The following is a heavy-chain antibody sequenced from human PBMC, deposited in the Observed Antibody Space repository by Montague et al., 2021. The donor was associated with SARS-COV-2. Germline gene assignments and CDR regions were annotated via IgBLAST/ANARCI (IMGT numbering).Heavy chain of an antibody. J-gene: IGHJ6*02. CDR3: ARGGGYYNYGLDV. Sequence: SETLSLTCIVSGGSISNYYWSWIRQPPGRGLEWIGYINYSGSTDYSPSLKSRVTISLDTSKNQFSLRVTSVTAADTAVYYCARGGGYYNYGLDVWGPGTTVTVSS. CDR2: INYSGST. D-gene: IGHD3-22*01. V-gene: IGHV4-59*01. CDR1: GGSISNYY.